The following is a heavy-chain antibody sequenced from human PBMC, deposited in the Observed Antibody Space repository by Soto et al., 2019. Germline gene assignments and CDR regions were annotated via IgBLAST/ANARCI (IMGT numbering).Heavy chain of an antibody. CDR1: GFTFSSYG. CDR2: ISYDGSNK. Sequence: GGSLRLSCAASGFTFSSYGMHWVRQAPGKGLEWVAVISYDGSNKYYADSVKGRFTISRDNSKNTLYLQMNSLRAEDTAVYYCAKDRRDYDFWRHYFDYWGQGTLVTVSS. CDR3: AKDRRDYDFWRHYFDY. D-gene: IGHD3-3*01. J-gene: IGHJ4*02. V-gene: IGHV3-30*18.